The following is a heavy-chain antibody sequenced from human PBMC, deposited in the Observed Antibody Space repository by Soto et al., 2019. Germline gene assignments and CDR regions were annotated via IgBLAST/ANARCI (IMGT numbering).Heavy chain of an antibody. D-gene: IGHD5-12*01. Sequence: GGSLRLSCAASGFTFSSYAMSWVRQAPGKGLEWVSAISGSGGSTYYADSVKGRFTISRDNSKNTLYLQMNSLRSEDTAVYYCATSPEYRGYAPRPPNWSAPWGQGTQVPVSS. V-gene: IGHV3-23*01. CDR3: ATSPEYRGYAPRPPNWSAP. CDR1: GFTFSSYA. J-gene: IGHJ5*02. CDR2: ISGSGGST.